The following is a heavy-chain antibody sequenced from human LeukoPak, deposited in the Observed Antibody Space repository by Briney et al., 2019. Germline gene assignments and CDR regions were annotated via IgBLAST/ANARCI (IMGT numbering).Heavy chain of an antibody. CDR2: IGSSSSYI. V-gene: IGHV3-21*01. Sequence: GGSLRLSCAASGFTFSSYSMNWVRQAPGKGLEWVSSIGSSSSYIYYADSVKGRFTISRDNAKNSLYLQMNSLRAEDTAVYYCARDSPLDDYGDFVYYYYYMDVWGKGTTVTVSS. CDR1: GFTFSSYS. CDR3: ARDSPLDDYGDFVYYYYYMDV. J-gene: IGHJ6*03. D-gene: IGHD4-17*01.